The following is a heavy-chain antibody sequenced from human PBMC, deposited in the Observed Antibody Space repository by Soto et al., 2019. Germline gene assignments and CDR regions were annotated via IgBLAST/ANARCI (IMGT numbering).Heavy chain of an antibody. J-gene: IGHJ4*02. D-gene: IGHD5-18*01. CDR3: ARDKLPAMVTPRYFDY. CDR1: GFTFSSYA. V-gene: IGHV3-30-3*01. Sequence: VGSLRLSCAASGFTFSSYAMHWVRQAPGKGLEWVAVISYDGSNKYYADSVKGRFTISRDNSKNTLYLQMNSLRAEDTAVYYCARDKLPAMVTPRYFDYWGQGTLVTVSS. CDR2: ISYDGSNK.